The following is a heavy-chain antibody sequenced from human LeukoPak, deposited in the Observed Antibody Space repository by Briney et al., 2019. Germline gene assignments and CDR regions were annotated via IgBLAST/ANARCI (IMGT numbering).Heavy chain of an antibody. CDR2: INSDGSST. V-gene: IGHV3-74*01. Sequence: GGSLRLSCAASGFTFSSYWMHWVRQAPGKGLVGVSRINSDGSSTSYADSVKGRFTISRDNAKNTLYLQMNSLRAEDTAVYYCARDRSGNANYDWGQGTLVTVSS. J-gene: IGHJ4*02. D-gene: IGHD4/OR15-4a*01. CDR1: GFTFSSYW. CDR3: ARDRSGNANYD.